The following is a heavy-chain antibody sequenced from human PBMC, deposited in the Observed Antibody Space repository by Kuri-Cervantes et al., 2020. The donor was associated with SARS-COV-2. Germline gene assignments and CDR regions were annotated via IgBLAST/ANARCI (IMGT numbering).Heavy chain of an antibody. CDR2: ISYDGSNK. CDR3: AREEITRDAFDI. V-gene: IGHV3-30-3*01. CDR1: GFTFDDYA. D-gene: IGHD5-24*01. Sequence: GGSLRLSCAASGFTFDDYAMHWVRQAPGKGLEWVAVISYDGSNKYYADSVKGRFTISRDNSKNTLYLQMNSLRAEDTAVYYCAREEITRDAFDIWGQGTMVTVSS. J-gene: IGHJ3*02.